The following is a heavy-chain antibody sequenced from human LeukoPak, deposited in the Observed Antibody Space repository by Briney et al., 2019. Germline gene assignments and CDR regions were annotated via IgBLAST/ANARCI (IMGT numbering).Heavy chain of an antibody. V-gene: IGHV1-8*02. CDR3: TMTSPAGYNLVGAFDT. CDR1: GYTFTSYD. CDR2: MNPTSGNT. J-gene: IGHJ3*02. D-gene: IGHD5-24*01. Sequence: ASVKVSCKASGYTFTSYDINWVRQATGQGLEWMGWMNPTSGNTGYAQKLQGRVSMTRDTSIGTAYMELSSLTYEDTAVYYCTMTSPAGYNLVGAFDTWGQGTKVTVSS.